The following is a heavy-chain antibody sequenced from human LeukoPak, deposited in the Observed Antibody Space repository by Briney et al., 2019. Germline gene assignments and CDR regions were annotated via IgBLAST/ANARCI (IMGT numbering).Heavy chain of an antibody. D-gene: IGHD3-10*01. J-gene: IGHJ4*02. CDR1: GGSFSNYY. V-gene: IGHV4-34*01. Sequence: PSETLSLTCAVYGGSFSNYYWSWIRQPPGKGLEWIGEINHSGSTNYNPSLKSRVTISVDTSKNQFSLKLSSVTAADTAVYYCARGSGVVPLWGQGTLVTVSS. CDR3: ARGSGVVPL. CDR2: INHSGST.